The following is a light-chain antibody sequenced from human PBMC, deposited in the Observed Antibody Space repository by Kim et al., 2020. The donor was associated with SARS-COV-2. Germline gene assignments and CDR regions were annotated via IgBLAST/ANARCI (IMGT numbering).Light chain of an antibody. CDR2: QVS. CDR3: LQGTHWPKT. Sequence: QPASISCRSRQSLVNRDGNTCLNWLQQRPGQSPRRLIYQVSKRDSGVPDRFSGSGSGTDFTLKISGVEAEDVGVYYCLQGTHWPKTFGQGTKLEI. V-gene: IGKV2-30*01. J-gene: IGKJ2*01. CDR1: QSLVNRDGNTC.